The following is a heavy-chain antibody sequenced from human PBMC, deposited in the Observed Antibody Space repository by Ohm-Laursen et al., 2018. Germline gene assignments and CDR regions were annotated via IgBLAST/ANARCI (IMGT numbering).Heavy chain of an antibody. CDR1: GFTFSDYY. D-gene: IGHD3-22*01. CDR3: ARGLYSYDSSGYPAL. V-gene: IGHV3-21*01. CDR2: ISGSSNFI. Sequence: SLRLSCAASGFTFSDYYMNWVRQAPGQGLECVSSISGSSNFIYYADSVKGRFTISRDNAKNSLYLQMNSLRAEDTAVYYCARGLYSYDSSGYPALWGQGTLVTVSS. J-gene: IGHJ4*02.